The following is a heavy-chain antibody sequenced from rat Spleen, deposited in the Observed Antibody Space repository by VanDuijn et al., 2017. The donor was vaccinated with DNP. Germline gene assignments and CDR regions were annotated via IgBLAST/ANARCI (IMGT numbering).Heavy chain of an antibody. V-gene: IGHV2-27*01. J-gene: IGHJ3*01. CDR2: IQSGGST. Sequence: QVQLKESGPGLVQPSQTLSLTCTVSGFSLISYHVHWVRQPPGKGLEWMGRIQSGGSTDYNSALKSRLSISRETSKSQVFLKMNSVQTEDTAMYFCARGFNYGSYGWFAYWGQGTLVTVSS. CDR1: GFSLISYH. CDR3: ARGFNYGSYGWFAY. D-gene: IGHD1-3*01.